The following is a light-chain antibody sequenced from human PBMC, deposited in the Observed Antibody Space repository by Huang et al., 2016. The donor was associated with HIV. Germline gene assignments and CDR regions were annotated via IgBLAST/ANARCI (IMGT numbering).Light chain of an antibody. CDR2: DTS. CDR1: QSVGGY. CDR3: QQPGS. J-gene: IGKJ2*01. Sequence: EIVLTQSPATLSLYPGERATLSCRASQSVGGYLAWYQQKPGQAPRLLIYDTSTRATSIPARFSGSGSETDFTLTISSLEPEDFAVYYYQQPGSFGQGTKVDIK. V-gene: IGKV3-11*01.